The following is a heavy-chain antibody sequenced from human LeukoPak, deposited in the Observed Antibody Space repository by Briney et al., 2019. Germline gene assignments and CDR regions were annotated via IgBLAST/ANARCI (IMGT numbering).Heavy chain of an antibody. Sequence: SQTLSLTCAISGDSVPSNSAAWNWIRQSPSRGLEWLGRTYYRSKWYNDYAVSVKSRITINPDTSKNQFSLQLNSVTPEDTAVYYCARDKDSIGYCSGGSCRVDAFDIWGQGTMVTVSS. CDR2: TYYRSKWYN. V-gene: IGHV6-1*01. CDR3: ARDKDSIGYCSGGSCRVDAFDI. CDR1: GDSVPSNSAA. D-gene: IGHD2-15*01. J-gene: IGHJ3*02.